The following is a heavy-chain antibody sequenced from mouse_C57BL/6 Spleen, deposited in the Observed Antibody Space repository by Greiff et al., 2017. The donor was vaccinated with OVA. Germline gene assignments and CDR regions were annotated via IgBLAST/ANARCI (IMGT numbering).Heavy chain of an antibody. CDR2: IHPSDSDT. CDR1: GYTFTSYW. CDR3: AIGRLYDYDGYWYFDV. V-gene: IGHV1-74*01. Sequence: QVQLQQPGAELVKPGASVKVSCKASGYTFTSYWMHWVKQRPGQGLEWIGRIHPSDSDTNYNQKFKGKATLTVDKSSSTAYMQLSSLTSEDSAVYYCAIGRLYDYDGYWYFDVWGTGTTVTVSS. D-gene: IGHD2-4*01. J-gene: IGHJ1*03.